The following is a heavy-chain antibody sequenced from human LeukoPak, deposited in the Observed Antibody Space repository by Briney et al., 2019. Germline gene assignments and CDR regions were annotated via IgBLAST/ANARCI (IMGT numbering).Heavy chain of an antibody. CDR2: IYSGGST. V-gene: IGHV3-53*01. Sequence: GGSLRLSCSVSGFTFSTYVMHWVRQAPGKGLEWVSVIYSGGSTDYADSVKGRFTISRDNLKNTLYLQMNSLRAEDTAVYYCARGPAGYNWGQGTLVTFSS. D-gene: IGHD1-1*01. CDR1: GFTFSTYV. CDR3: ARGPAGYN. J-gene: IGHJ4*02.